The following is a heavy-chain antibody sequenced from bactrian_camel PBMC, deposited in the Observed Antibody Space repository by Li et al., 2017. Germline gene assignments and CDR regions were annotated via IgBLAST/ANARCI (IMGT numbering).Heavy chain of an antibody. Sequence: HVQLVESGGGSVQPGASLTLSCAASGFTFSRYWMYWARQVPGKGLERVASINSDGGTTYYQDSVKGRFTISQDSAKKTRYLQMDSLKPEDSAMYYCAVGPHWACIPVLRGPDLFDYWGQGTQVTVS. CDR1: GFTFSRYW. J-gene: IGHJ6*01. CDR3: AVGPHWACIPVLRGPDLFDY. CDR2: INSDGGTT. V-gene: IGHV3S1*01. D-gene: IGHD1*01.